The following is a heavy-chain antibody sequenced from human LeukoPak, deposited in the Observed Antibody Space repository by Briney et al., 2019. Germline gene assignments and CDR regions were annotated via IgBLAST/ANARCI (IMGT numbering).Heavy chain of an antibody. V-gene: IGHV4-59*01. D-gene: IGHD6-19*01. J-gene: IGHJ4*02. Sequence: KTSETLSLTCTVSGGSISSYYWSWIRQPPGKGLEWIGYIYYSGSTNYNPSLKSRVTISVDTSKNQFSLKLSSVTAADTAVYYCARGPYSSEHWGQGTLVTVSS. CDR1: GGSISSYY. CDR2: IYYSGST. CDR3: ARGPYSSEH.